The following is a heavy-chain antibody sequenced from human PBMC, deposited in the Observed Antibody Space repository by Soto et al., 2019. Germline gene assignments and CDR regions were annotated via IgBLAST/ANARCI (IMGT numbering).Heavy chain of an antibody. Sequence: SETLSLTCTVSGGSISSYYWSWIRQPPGKGLKRIGYIYYSGSTNYNPSLKSRVTISVDTSKNQFSLKLSSVTAADTAVYYCARWGLRFLDHAFDIWGQGTMVTVS. J-gene: IGHJ3*02. CDR1: GGSISSYY. V-gene: IGHV4-59*01. CDR2: IYYSGST. CDR3: ARWGLRFLDHAFDI. D-gene: IGHD3-3*01.